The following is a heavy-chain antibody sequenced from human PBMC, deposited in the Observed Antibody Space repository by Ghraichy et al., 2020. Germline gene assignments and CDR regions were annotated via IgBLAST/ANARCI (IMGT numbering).Heavy chain of an antibody. V-gene: IGHV3-30-3*01. D-gene: IGHD5-18*01. CDR2: ISYDGTNK. CDR1: GFTFSSYV. CDR3: ARDPGYSYALTFDY. Sequence: GGSLRLSCAASGFTFSSYVMHWVRQAPGKGLECMAVISYDGTNKYYADSVKGRFTISRDNSKNTVYLQMNSLRAEDTAVYYCARDPGYSYALTFDYWGQGTLVTVSS. J-gene: IGHJ4*02.